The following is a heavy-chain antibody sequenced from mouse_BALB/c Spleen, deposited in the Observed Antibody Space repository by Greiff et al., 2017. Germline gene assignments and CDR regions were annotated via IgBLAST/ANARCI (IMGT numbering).Heavy chain of an antibody. V-gene: IGHV1S22*01. CDR2: IYPGSGST. CDR3: TRFGNYVRYYAMDY. D-gene: IGHD2-1*01. Sequence: LQQPGSELVRPGASVKLSCKASGYTFTSYWMHWVKQRPGQGLEWIGNIYPGSGSTNYDEKFKSKATLTVDTSSSTAYMQLSSLTSEDSAVYYCTRFGNYVRYYAMDYWGQGTSVTVSS. CDR1: GYTFTSYW. J-gene: IGHJ4*01.